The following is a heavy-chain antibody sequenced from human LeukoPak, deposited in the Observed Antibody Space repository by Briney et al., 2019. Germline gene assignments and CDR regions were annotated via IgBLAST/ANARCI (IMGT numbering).Heavy chain of an antibody. CDR2: INPNSGGT. CDR3: ARDPWFGEFLGDY. J-gene: IGHJ4*02. D-gene: IGHD3-10*01. V-gene: IGHV1-2*02. CDR1: GYTFTGYY. Sequence: GASVKVSCKASGYTFTGYYMHWVRQAPGQGLEWMGWINPNSGGTNYAQKFQGRVTMTRDTSISTAYMELSRLRSGDTAVYYCARDPWFGEFLGDYRGQGTLVTVSS.